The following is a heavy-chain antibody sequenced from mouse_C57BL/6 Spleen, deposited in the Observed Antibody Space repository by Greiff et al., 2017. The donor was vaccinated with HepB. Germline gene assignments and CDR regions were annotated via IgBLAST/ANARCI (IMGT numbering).Heavy chain of an antibody. V-gene: IGHV10-1*01. Sequence: EVQVVESGGGLVQPKGSLKLSCAASGFSFNTYAMNWVRQAPGKGLEWVARIRSKSNNYATYYADSVKDRFTISRDDSESMLYLQMNNLKTEDTAMYYCVRNPLYDYDRDYAMDYWGQGTSVTVSS. D-gene: IGHD2-4*01. CDR3: VRNPLYDYDRDYAMDY. CDR2: IRSKSNNYAT. J-gene: IGHJ4*01. CDR1: GFSFNTYA.